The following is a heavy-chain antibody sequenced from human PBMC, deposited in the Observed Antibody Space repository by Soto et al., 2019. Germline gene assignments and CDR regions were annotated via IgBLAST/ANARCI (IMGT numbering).Heavy chain of an antibody. CDR2: INPSGGST. CDR3: ARDPIAAAGPIDY. J-gene: IGHJ4*02. CDR1: GYTFSTYY. V-gene: IGHV1-46*01. D-gene: IGHD6-13*01. Sequence: ASVKVSCKASGYTFSTYYMHWVRHAPGQGYEWMGIINPSGGSTTYAQKLQGRVTMTTDTSTSTAYMELRSLRSDDTAVYYCARDPIAAAGPIDYWGQGTLVTVSS.